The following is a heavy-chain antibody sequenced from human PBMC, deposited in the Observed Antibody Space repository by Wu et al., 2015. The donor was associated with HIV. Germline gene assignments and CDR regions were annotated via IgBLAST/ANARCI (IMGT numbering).Heavy chain of an antibody. CDR1: GGTFSSYA. CDR2: IIPIFGTA. D-gene: IGHD2-15*01. CDR3: ASWLGYCSGGSCYSYYYYYYGMDV. V-gene: IGHV1-69*13. J-gene: IGHJ6*02. Sequence: QVQLVQSGAEVKKPGSSVKVSCKASGGTFSSYAISWVRQAPGQGLEWMGRIIPIFGTANYAQKFQGRVTITADESTSTAYMELSSLRSEDTAVYYCASWLGYCSGGSCYSYYYYYYGMDVVGPRDHGHRLL.